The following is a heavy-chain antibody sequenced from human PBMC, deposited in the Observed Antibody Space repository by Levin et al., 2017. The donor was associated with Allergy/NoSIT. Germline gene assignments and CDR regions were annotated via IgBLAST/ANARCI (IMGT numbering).Heavy chain of an antibody. CDR2: ISYDGRNR. D-gene: IGHD6-19*01. CDR1: GFTFKNYA. V-gene: IGHV3-30*04. CDR3: ARGLAYTTAWFALDYFDF. J-gene: IGHJ4*02. Sequence: GSLRLSCAPSGFTFKNYAMHWVRQAPGKGLEWMAVISYDGRNRHYASAVKGRFTISRDNSKNSLHLQIYSLRGEDTAVYYCARGLAYTTAWFALDYFDFWGQGTLVTVSS.